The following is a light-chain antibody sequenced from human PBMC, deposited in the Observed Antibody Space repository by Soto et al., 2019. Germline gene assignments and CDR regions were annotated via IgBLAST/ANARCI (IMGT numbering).Light chain of an antibody. CDR1: SSDVGGYKF. Sequence: QSALTQPASVSASPGQSITISCTGTSSDVGGYKFVSWYQHHPGKAPKLMIYEVNNRPSGVSNRFSGSKSGTSATLGITGFQTGDEAEYYCGSWDSSLSAYVFGTGTKLTVL. CDR3: GSWDSSLSAYV. CDR2: EVN. V-gene: IGLV2-14*01. J-gene: IGLJ1*01.